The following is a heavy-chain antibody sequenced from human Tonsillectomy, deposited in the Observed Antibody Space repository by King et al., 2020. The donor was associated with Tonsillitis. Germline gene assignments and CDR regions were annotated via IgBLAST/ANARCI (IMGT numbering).Heavy chain of an antibody. D-gene: IGHD3-16*01. V-gene: IGHV4-39*02. CDR1: DDSISSSDYY. J-gene: IGHJ5*02. CDR3: ARETNYVWGGQRHNWFDP. Sequence: QLQESGPGLVKPSETLSLSCNVSDDSISSSDYYWGWIRQPPGKGLEWIGSVYYSGSTDYYPSLQSRVTISVDTSNQFSLKLRFVTAADTAVYYCARETNYVWGGQRHNWFDPWGQGTLVTVSS. CDR2: VYYSGST.